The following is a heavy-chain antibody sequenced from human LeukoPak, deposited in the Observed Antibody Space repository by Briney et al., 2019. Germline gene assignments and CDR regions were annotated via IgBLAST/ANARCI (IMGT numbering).Heavy chain of an antibody. J-gene: IGHJ3*02. CDR3: ARDHRYGSAFDI. CDR2: IYHSGST. Sequence: SETLSLTCAVSGGSISSSNWWSWVRQPPGKGLEWIGEIYHSGSTNYNPSLKSRVTKSVDKSKNQFSLKLSSVTAADTAVYYCARDHRYGSAFDIWGQGTMVTVSS. V-gene: IGHV4-4*02. CDR1: GGSISSSNW. D-gene: IGHD3-16*02.